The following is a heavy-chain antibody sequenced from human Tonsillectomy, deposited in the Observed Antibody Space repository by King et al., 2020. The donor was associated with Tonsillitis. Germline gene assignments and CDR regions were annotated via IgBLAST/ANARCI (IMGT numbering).Heavy chain of an antibody. J-gene: IGHJ3*02. CDR3: ARDESSGWYTSLDAFDI. CDR1: GYTFTGYY. D-gene: IGHD6-19*01. V-gene: IGHV1-2*02. Sequence: HVQLVESGAEVKKPGDSVKVSCKASGYTFTGYYMHWVRQAPGQGLEWMGWINPNSGGTNYAQKFQGRVTMTRDTSISTAYMELSRLRSDDTAAYYCARDESSGWYTSLDAFDIWGQGTMVTVSS. CDR2: INPNSGGT.